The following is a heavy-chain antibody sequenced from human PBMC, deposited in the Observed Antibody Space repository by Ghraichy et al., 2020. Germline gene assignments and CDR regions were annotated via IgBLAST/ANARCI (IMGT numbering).Heavy chain of an antibody. CDR1: GGSFSGYY. CDR2: INHSGST. CDR3: AGFRIPVAGDRFDY. V-gene: IGHV4-34*01. D-gene: IGHD6-19*01. Sequence: SETLSLTCAVYGGSFSGYYWSWIRQPPGKGLEWIGEINHSGSTNYNPSLKSRVTISVDTSKNQFSLKLSSVTAADTAVYYCAGFRIPVAGDRFDYWGQGTLVTVSS. J-gene: IGHJ4*02.